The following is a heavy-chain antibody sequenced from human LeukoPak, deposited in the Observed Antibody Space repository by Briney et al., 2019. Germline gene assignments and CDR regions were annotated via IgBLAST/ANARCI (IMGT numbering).Heavy chain of an antibody. J-gene: IGHJ4*02. V-gene: IGHV3-66*04. CDR3: AKLGSGSPFDY. CDR1: GFTVSSNY. CDR2: IYSGGST. Sequence: GGSLRLSCAASGFTVSSNYMSWVRQAPGKGLEWVSVIYSGGSTYYADSVKGRFTISRDNSKNTLYLQMNSLRAEDTAVYYCAKLGSGSPFDYWGQGTLVTVSS. D-gene: IGHD1-26*01.